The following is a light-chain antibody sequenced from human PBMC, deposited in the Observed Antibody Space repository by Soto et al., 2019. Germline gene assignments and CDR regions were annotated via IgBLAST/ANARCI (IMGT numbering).Light chain of an antibody. Sequence: EIVMAQSPATLSVSPGERANLSCRASQSVYSTLAWYQQKPGQAPRLLIYGASTRATGIPARFSGTGSATEFTLTISSLQSEDSAVYYCQQYNKWPLTFGGGTKVEIK. CDR3: QQYNKWPLT. J-gene: IGKJ4*01. CDR2: GAS. V-gene: IGKV3-15*01. CDR1: QSVYST.